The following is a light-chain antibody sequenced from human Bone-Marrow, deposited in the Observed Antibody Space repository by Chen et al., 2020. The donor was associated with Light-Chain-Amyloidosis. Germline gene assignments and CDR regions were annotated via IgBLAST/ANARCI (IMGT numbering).Light chain of an antibody. J-gene: IGKJ4*01. Sequence: EIVLTQSPGTLSLSPGEGANLSCRANQTISSNYLTWYQQKFGQAPRLLIYGSSSRATGIPDRFTGSGSGTDFTLTSNRLEPEDFAMDYCQQYGTSPLTFGGGTKVEIK. V-gene: IGKV3-20*01. CDR3: QQYGTSPLT. CDR1: QTISSNY. CDR2: GSS.